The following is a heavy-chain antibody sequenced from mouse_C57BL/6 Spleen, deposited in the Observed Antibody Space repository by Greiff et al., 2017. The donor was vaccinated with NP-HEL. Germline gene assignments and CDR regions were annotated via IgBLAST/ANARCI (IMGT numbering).Heavy chain of an antibody. J-gene: IGHJ2*01. CDR1: GFTFSSYA. V-gene: IGHV5-4*01. CDR2: ISDGGSYT. CDR3: ARDDYDVSYFDY. Sequence: EVKVEESGGGLVKPGGSLKLSCAASGFTFSSYAMSWVRQTPEKRLEWVATISDGGSYTYYPDNVKGRFTISRDNAKNNLYLQMSHLKSEDTAMYYCARDDYDVSYFDYWGQGTTLTVSS. D-gene: IGHD2-4*01.